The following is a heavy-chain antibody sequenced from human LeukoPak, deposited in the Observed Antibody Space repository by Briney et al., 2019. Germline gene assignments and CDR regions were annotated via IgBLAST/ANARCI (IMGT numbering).Heavy chain of an antibody. CDR2: INTNTGNP. J-gene: IGHJ3*02. D-gene: IGHD4-17*01. V-gene: IGHV7-4-1*02. CDR3: ARDWGQQDYGDSDAFDI. Sequence: ASVKVSCKASGYTFTSYAKNWVRQAPGQGLEWMGWINTNTGNPTYAQGFTGRFVFSLDTSVSTAYLQISSLKAEDTAVYYCARDWGQQDYGDSDAFDIWGQGTMVTVSS. CDR1: GYTFTSYA.